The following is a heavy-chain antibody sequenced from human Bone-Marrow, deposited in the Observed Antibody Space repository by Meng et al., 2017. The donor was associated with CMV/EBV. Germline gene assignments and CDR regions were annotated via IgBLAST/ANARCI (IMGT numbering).Heavy chain of an antibody. Sequence: SVKVSCKASGGTFSSYATSWVRQAPGQGLEWMGGIIPIFGTANYAQKFQGRVTITTDESTSTAYMELSNLRSEDTAVYYCASTVPAAIHYYYGMDVWGQGPTVTVSS. CDR3: ASTVPAAIHYYYGMDV. CDR1: GGTFSSYA. D-gene: IGHD2-2*02. J-gene: IGHJ6*02. CDR2: IIPIFGTA. V-gene: IGHV1-69*05.